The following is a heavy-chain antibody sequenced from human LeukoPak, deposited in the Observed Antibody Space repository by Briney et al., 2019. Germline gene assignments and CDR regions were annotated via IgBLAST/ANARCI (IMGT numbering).Heavy chain of an antibody. D-gene: IGHD5-12*01. CDR2: ISSSSSYK. CDR1: GFTFSSYS. CDR3: ARDGPSGYEWDERYYFDY. J-gene: IGHJ4*02. V-gene: IGHV3-21*01. Sequence: PGGSLRLSCAASGFTFSSYSMNWVRQAPGKGLEWASSISSSSSYKYYAASVKGRFTISRDNAKNSLYLQMNSLRAGDRAVYNCARDGPSGYEWDERYYFDYWGQGTLVTVSS.